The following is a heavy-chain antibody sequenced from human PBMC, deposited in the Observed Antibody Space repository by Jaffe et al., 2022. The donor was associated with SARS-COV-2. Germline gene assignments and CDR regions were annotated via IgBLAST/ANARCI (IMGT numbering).Heavy chain of an antibody. CDR1: GFKFTSYS. D-gene: IGHD1-26*01. CDR3: ARDSTVGAVRIGKYYFDQ. J-gene: IGHJ4*02. V-gene: IGHV3-21*01. Sequence: EVQLVESGGGLVKPGGSLRLSCAASGFKFTSYSINWVRQAPGKGLEWVSCISSSSTYIYYADSVKGRFTISRDNAKNSLYLQMNSLRAEDTAVYYCARDSTVGAVRIGKYYFDQWGPGTLVTVSS. CDR2: ISSSSTYI.